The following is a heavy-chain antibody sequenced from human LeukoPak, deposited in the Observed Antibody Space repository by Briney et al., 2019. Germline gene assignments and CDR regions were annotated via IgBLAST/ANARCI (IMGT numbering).Heavy chain of an antibody. D-gene: IGHD2-21*02. V-gene: IGHV3-48*01. CDR1: GFTFSSYS. J-gene: IGHJ4*02. CDR3: ATRISNIVVVTAYDC. Sequence: GGSLRLSCAASGFTFSSYSMNWVRQAPGKGLEWVSYISSISSTIYYADSVKGRFTISRDNAKNSLYLQMNSLRAEDTAVYYCATRISNIVVVTAYDCWGQGTLVTVSS. CDR2: ISSISSTI.